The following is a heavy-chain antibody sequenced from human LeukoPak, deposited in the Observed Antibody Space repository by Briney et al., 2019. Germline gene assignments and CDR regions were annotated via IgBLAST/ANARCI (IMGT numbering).Heavy chain of an antibody. Sequence: ASVKVSCKASGYTFSGFYIHWVRQAPGQGLEWMGWINPNSGVTNYAQKFQGRVTMTRDTSISTAYMELSRLRSDDTAVYYCARVGFYCSGGSCYSRSGFDIWGQGTMVTVSS. CDR2: INPNSGVT. J-gene: IGHJ3*02. CDR1: GYTFSGFY. D-gene: IGHD2-15*01. CDR3: ARVGFYCSGGSCYSRSGFDI. V-gene: IGHV1-2*02.